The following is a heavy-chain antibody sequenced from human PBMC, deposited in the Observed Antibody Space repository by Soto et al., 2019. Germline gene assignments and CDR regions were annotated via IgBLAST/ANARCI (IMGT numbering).Heavy chain of an antibody. Sequence: PSETLSLTCTVSGGSISSGDYNWSWIRQPPGKGLEWIGYIYYSGSTYYKPSLKSRVTISVDTSKNQFSLKLSSVTAADTAVYYCARDSYYDTNYFDYWGQGTLVTVSS. CDR2: IYYSGST. CDR3: ARDSYYDTNYFDY. D-gene: IGHD3-22*01. J-gene: IGHJ4*02. CDR1: GGSISSGDYN. V-gene: IGHV4-30-4*01.